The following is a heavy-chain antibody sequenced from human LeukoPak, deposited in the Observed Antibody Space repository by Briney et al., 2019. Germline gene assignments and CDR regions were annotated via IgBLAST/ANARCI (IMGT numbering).Heavy chain of an antibody. J-gene: IGHJ2*01. CDR3: ARDPGYSYGRRYWYFDL. CDR2: IKQDGSEK. V-gene: IGHV3-7*01. Sequence: GGSLRLSCAASGFTFSSYWMNWVRQAPGKGLEWVANIKQDGSEKYCVDSVKGRFTISRDNAKNLLYLQMNNLRAEDTAVYYCARDPGYSYGRRYWYFDLWGRGTLVTVSS. CDR1: GFTFSSYW. D-gene: IGHD5-18*01.